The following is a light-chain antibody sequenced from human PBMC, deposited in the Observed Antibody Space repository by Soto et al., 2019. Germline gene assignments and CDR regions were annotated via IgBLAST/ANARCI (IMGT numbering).Light chain of an antibody. CDR3: QQYGSSVT. V-gene: IGKV3-20*01. Sequence: ERVLAQSPATLSLSPGERSTLSCRASQSVSINLAWYQQKPGQAPRLLISGAHNRAPGIPDRFSGSESGTDFTLRLSRLEPEDFAVYYCQQYGSSVTFGQGTKVDIK. CDR2: GAH. CDR1: QSVSIN. J-gene: IGKJ1*01.